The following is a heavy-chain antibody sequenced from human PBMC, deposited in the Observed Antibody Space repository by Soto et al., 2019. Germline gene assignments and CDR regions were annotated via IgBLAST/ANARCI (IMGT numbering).Heavy chain of an antibody. Sequence: ASVTVSCKVSGYTVTEFSMHWVRQAPGKGLEWMGGFDPEDGETIYAQKFQGRNTMTEEPSTDTAYMELSSLRSEDTAVYYCATGTRSSGLECCPEVVWCFDPWGQGTMVTVSS. CDR3: ATGTRSSGLECCPEVVWCFDP. D-gene: IGHD3-9*01. CDR2: FDPEDGET. J-gene: IGHJ5*02. CDR1: GYTVTEFS. V-gene: IGHV1-24*01.